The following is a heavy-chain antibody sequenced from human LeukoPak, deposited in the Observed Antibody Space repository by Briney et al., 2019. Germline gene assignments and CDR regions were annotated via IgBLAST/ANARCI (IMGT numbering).Heavy chain of an antibody. D-gene: IGHD2-2*01. CDR3: ARDGYCSSTSCYSGFDP. J-gene: IGHJ5*02. CDR1: GFTVSSNY. CDR2: IYSGGST. V-gene: IGHV3-53*01. Sequence: GGSLRLSCAASGFTVSSNYMSWVRQAPGKGLEWVSVIYSGGSTNYSDSVKGRFTISRDNSKNTLYLQMNSLRAEDTAVYYCARDGYCSSTSCYSGFDPWGQGTLVTVSS.